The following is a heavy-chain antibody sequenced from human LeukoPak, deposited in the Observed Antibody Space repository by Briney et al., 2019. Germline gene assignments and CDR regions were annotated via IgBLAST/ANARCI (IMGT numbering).Heavy chain of an antibody. V-gene: IGHV3-23*01. Sequence: GGSLRLSCAASGFTFSSYGMSWVRQAPGKGLEWVSSISNSGGSTYHADSVKGRFTISRDNSKNTLYLQMNSLRAEDTAVYYCAKVLRSSSWAFDYWGQGTLVTVSS. CDR2: ISNSGGST. CDR3: AKVLRSSSWAFDY. CDR1: GFTFSSYG. J-gene: IGHJ4*02. D-gene: IGHD6-13*01.